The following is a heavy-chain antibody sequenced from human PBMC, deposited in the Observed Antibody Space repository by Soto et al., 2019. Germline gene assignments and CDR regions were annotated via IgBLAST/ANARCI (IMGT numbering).Heavy chain of an antibody. CDR3: ARVRIVGAREIDF. Sequence: QVHLVQSGGEVKKPGASVKVSCKASGYTFNRHGITWVRQAPGQGLEWRGWISGYNGDINYEQKFQGRVTLSSDTITSKVYLELKSLRFDDTAVYYCARVRIVGAREIDFWGQGTLVNVSS. CDR1: GYTFNRHG. D-gene: IGHD1-26*01. CDR2: ISGYNGDI. V-gene: IGHV1-18*04. J-gene: IGHJ4*02.